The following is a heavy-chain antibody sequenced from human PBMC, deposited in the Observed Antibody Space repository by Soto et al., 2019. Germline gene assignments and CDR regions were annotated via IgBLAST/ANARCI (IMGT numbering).Heavy chain of an antibody. CDR3: ARGCSGGSCRGDYYYYYGMDV. CDR2: IIPIFGTA. V-gene: IGHV1-69*06. J-gene: IGHJ6*02. Sequence: SVKVSCKASGGTFSSYAISWVRQAPGQGLEWMGGIIPIFGTANYAQKFQGRVTITADKSTSTAYMELSGLRSEDTAVYYCARGCSGGSCRGDYYYYYGMDVWGQGTTVTVSS. D-gene: IGHD2-15*01. CDR1: GGTFSSYA.